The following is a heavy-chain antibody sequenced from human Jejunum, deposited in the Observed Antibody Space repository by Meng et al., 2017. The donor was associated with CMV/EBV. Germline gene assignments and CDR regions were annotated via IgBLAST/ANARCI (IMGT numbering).Heavy chain of an antibody. CDR2: IGQSDSTT. V-gene: IGHV3-48*03. CDR3: ARGGSGSYFLRYFDY. D-gene: IGHD2/OR15-2a*01. J-gene: IGHJ4*02. CDR1: GFTFSSYE. Sequence: GFTFSSYEMSWVRQTPGKGLEWISYIGQSDSTTYYADSVKGRFTISRDNVKNSLYLLMESLRPEDTAVYYCARGGSGSYFLRYFDYFGQGALVTVSS.